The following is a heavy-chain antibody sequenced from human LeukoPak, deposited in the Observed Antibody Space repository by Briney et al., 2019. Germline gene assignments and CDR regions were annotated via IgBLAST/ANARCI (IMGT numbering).Heavy chain of an antibody. Sequence: GGSLRLSCAASGFTFSNYAMSWVRQAPGKGLEWVSVISDGADNTDYADAMKGRFTISRDNSKNMMYLQMSSLRAEDTALYYCAKGGDFWSQVWFDPWGQGTLVTVSS. CDR3: AKGGDFWSQVWFDP. V-gene: IGHV3-23*01. CDR2: ISDGADNT. D-gene: IGHD3-3*01. J-gene: IGHJ5*02. CDR1: GFTFSNYA.